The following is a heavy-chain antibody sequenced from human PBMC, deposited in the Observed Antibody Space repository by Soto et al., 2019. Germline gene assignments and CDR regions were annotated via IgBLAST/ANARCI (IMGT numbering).Heavy chain of an antibody. J-gene: IGHJ6*02. Sequence: GGSLRLSCAASGFTFSSYWMSWVRQAPGKGLEWVANIKQDGSEKYYVDSVKGRFTISRDNAKNSLYLQMNSLRAEDTAVYYCARAVTMVRGVMRYYYGMDVWGQGTTVTVSS. D-gene: IGHD3-10*01. V-gene: IGHV3-7*05. CDR3: ARAVTMVRGVMRYYYGMDV. CDR2: IKQDGSEK. CDR1: GFTFSSYW.